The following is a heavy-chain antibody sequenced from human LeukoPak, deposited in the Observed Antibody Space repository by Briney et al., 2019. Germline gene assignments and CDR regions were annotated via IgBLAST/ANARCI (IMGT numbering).Heavy chain of an antibody. CDR2: ISGSGGST. CDR1: GFTFSSYA. J-gene: IGHJ4*02. D-gene: IGHD1-26*01. CDR3: AKDKGGSPGFDY. Sequence: GGSPRLSCAASGFTFSSYAMSWVRQAPGKGLEWVSAISGSGGSTYYADSVKGRFTISRDNSKNTLYLQMNSLRAEDTAVYYCAKDKGGSPGFDYWGQGTLVTVSS. V-gene: IGHV3-23*01.